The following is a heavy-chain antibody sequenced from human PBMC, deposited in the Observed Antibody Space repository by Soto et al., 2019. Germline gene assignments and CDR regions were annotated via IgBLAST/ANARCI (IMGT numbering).Heavy chain of an antibody. J-gene: IGHJ4*02. V-gene: IGHV3-53*02. Sequence: EVQLVETGGGLIQPGGSLRLSCAASGFTVSSNYMSWVRQAPGKGLEWVSVIYSGGSTYYADSVKGRFTISRDNSKNTLYLQMNSLRAEDTAVYYCARGGVGATTESSSGFDYWGQGTLVTVSS. CDR2: IYSGGST. CDR3: ARGGVGATTESSSGFDY. D-gene: IGHD1-26*01. CDR1: GFTVSSNY.